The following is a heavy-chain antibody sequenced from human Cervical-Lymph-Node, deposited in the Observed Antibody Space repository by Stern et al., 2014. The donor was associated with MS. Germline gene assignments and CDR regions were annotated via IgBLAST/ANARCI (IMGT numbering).Heavy chain of an antibody. D-gene: IGHD2-8*01. CDR2: IYYSGST. CDR1: GGSISSGGYY. CDR3: ARARVMVYAMYSDVVGWFDP. V-gene: IGHV4-31*03. J-gene: IGHJ5*02. Sequence: QVQLQESGPGLVKPSQTLSLTCPVSGGSISSGGYYWSWIRQHPGKCLEWVGYIYYSGSTYYNPSLKSRVTISVDTSKNQFSLKLSSVTAADTAVYYCARARVMVYAMYSDVVGWFDPWGQGTLVTVSS.